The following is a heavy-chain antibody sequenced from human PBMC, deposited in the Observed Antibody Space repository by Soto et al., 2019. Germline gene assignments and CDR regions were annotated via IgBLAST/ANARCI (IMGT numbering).Heavy chain of an antibody. D-gene: IGHD2-2*01. Sequence: ASVKVSCKASGYTFTSYDISWVRQAPGQGLERMGWISTYNGNTNYAQKLQGRVTMTTDTSTSTAYMELRSLRSDDTAVYYCAREPPYPSYCSSTSCYGDYFDYWGQGTLVTVSS. J-gene: IGHJ4*02. V-gene: IGHV1-18*01. CDR2: ISTYNGNT. CDR3: AREPPYPSYCSSTSCYGDYFDY. CDR1: GYTFTSYD.